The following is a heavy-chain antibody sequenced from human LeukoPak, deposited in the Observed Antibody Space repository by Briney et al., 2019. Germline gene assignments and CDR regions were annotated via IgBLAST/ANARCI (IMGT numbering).Heavy chain of an antibody. D-gene: IGHD2-2*01. J-gene: IGHJ6*02. CDR1: GFNFSSYA. CDR3: AKDLFDCSSTSCYATVNYYYGMDV. CDR2: ISGSGGTT. V-gene: IGHV3-23*01. Sequence: GGSLRLSCAASGFNFSSYAMSWVRQAPGKGLEWVSAISGSGGTTYYADPVKGRFTISRDNAKNTLYLEMNSLRAEDTAVYYCAKDLFDCSSTSCYATVNYYYGMDVWGQGTTVTVSS.